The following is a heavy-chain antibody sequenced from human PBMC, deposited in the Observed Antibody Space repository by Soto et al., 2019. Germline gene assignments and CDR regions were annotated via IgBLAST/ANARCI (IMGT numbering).Heavy chain of an antibody. V-gene: IGHV4-59*01. CDR1: GGSISGYY. D-gene: IGHD3-16*01. CDR3: ARGTRLMITAVNDPGYFDV. Sequence: PSETLSLTCYVSGGSISGYYWSWIRQSPGKGLEWIGYIYYNGSTKCNPSFRSRVALSVDTSKNQVSLNLSSVTAADTAVYYCARGTRLMITAVNDPGYFDVWGPGTQVTVSS. J-gene: IGHJ2*01. CDR2: IYYNGST.